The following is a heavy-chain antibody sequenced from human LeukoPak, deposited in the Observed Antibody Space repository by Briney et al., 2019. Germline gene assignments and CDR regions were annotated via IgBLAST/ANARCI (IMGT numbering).Heavy chain of an antibody. D-gene: IGHD5-18*01. CDR3: ARGYNYGPYYYYYYMDV. CDR2: IYYSGST. CDR1: GGSISSGGYY. Sequence: PSETLSLTCTVSGGSISSGGYYWSWIRQHPGKGLEWIGYIYYSGSTYYNPSLKSRVTISVDTSKNQFSLKLSSVTAADTAVYYCARGYNYGPYYYYYYMDVWGKGTTVTVSS. V-gene: IGHV4-31*03. J-gene: IGHJ6*03.